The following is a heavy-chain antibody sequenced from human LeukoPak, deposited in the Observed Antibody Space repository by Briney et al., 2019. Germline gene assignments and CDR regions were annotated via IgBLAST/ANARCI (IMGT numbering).Heavy chain of an antibody. CDR3: ARMAYCGGDCYSPFDY. Sequence: ASVKVSCKVSGYTLTELSMHWVRQAPGKGLEWMGGFDPEDGETIYAQKFQGRVTMTTDTSTSTAYMELRSLRSDDTAVYYCARMAYCGGDCYSPFDYWGQGTLVTVSS. V-gene: IGHV1-24*01. CDR2: FDPEDGET. J-gene: IGHJ4*02. D-gene: IGHD2-21*02. CDR1: GYTLTELS.